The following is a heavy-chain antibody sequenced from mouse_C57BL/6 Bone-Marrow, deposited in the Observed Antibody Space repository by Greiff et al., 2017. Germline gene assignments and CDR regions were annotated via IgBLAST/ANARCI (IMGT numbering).Heavy chain of an antibody. J-gene: IGHJ4*01. Sequence: QVQLQQSGAELVRPGTSVKMSCKASGYTFTNYWIGWAKQRPGHGLEWIGDIYPGGGCTNYNEKFKGKATLTADKSSSTAYMQLRSLTSEDSAIYCCAIFDCDDYCAMDYWGQGTSVTVSS. CDR2: IYPGGGCT. V-gene: IGHV1-63*01. CDR1: GYTFTNYW. CDR3: AIFDCDDYCAMDY. D-gene: IGHD2-4*01.